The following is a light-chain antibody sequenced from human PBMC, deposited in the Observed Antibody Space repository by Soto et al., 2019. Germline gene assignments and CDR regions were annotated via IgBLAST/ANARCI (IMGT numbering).Light chain of an antibody. J-gene: IGKJ1*01. CDR1: QTISTS. Sequence: DIQMTQSPSSLSAPVGDRVTITCRASQTISTSLNWYQQKPEKAPRLLIYGASSLQSGVPSRFSGSGSGTDFNFTISSLQPEDFATYYCLQSYNTPPWTFGQGTKVDIK. V-gene: IGKV1-39*01. CDR2: GAS. CDR3: LQSYNTPPWT.